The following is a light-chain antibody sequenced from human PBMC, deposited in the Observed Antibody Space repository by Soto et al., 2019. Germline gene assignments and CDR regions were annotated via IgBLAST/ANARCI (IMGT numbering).Light chain of an antibody. CDR3: GSWDSSLSAYV. Sequence: QSVLTQPPSVSAAPGQKVTISYSGSSSNIGGNSVSWYQQLPGTAPKLLIYDDDKRPSGIPDRFSGSKSGTSATLGITGFRTGDEADYYCGSWDSSLSAYVFGTGTKVTVL. V-gene: IGLV1-51*01. CDR2: DDD. J-gene: IGLJ1*01. CDR1: SSNIGGNS.